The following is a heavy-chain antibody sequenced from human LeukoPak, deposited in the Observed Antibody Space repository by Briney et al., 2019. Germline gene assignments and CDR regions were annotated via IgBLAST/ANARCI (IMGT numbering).Heavy chain of an antibody. V-gene: IGHV4-39*07. CDR3: GSNGGYYYDTSGGYYYMDV. CDR1: GGSISSSSYY. J-gene: IGHJ6*03. Sequence: SETLSLTCTVSGGSISSSSYYWGWIRQPPGKGLEWIGSVYYSGSTYYNPSLKSRVTISVDKSKNQFSLKLSSVTAADTAVYYCGSNGGYYYDTSGGYYYMDVWGKGTTVTVSS. D-gene: IGHD3-22*01. CDR2: VYYSGST.